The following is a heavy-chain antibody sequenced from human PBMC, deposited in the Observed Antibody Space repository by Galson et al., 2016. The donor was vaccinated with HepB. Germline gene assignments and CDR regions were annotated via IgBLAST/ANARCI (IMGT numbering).Heavy chain of an antibody. Sequence: QSGAEVKKPGESLKISCKGSGYSFNSFWIGWVRQMPGKGLEWMGIIYPGDDDTRYSPSFQGQVTISADKSINTAYLQWHSLKASDTAMYFCARPCGADCHPYDAFDIWGQGTMVIVSS. V-gene: IGHV5-51*01. CDR3: ARPCGADCHPYDAFDI. J-gene: IGHJ3*02. CDR1: GYSFNSFW. D-gene: IGHD2-21*02. CDR2: IYPGDDDT.